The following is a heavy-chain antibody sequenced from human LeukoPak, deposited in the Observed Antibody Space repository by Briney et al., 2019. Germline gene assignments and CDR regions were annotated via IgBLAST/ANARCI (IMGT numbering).Heavy chain of an antibody. CDR1: GFTFSSYA. CDR2: ISGSGGST. V-gene: IGHV3-23*01. D-gene: IGHD3-22*01. CDR3: ASHHYYDSSGLDDYFDY. J-gene: IGHJ4*02. Sequence: GGSLRLSCAASGFTFSSYAMSWVRQAPGKGLEWVLAISGSGGSTYYADSVKGRFTISRDNSKNTLYLQMNSLRAEDTAVYYCASHHYYDSSGLDDYFDYWGQGTLVTVSS.